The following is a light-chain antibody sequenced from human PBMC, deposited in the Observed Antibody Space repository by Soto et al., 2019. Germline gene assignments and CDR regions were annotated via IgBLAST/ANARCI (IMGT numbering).Light chain of an antibody. CDR1: QSVPSNH. J-gene: IGKJ1*01. Sequence: EIVLTQSPGTLSLSPGDRAILSCRASQSVPSNHIAWYQQRSGQAPRPLMFGASIRAAGVPDRFSGSGSGTDFTLTISRLEPEYFAVYHCQQYGSSTTFGQGTKVEI. V-gene: IGKV3-20*01. CDR3: QQYGSSTT. CDR2: GAS.